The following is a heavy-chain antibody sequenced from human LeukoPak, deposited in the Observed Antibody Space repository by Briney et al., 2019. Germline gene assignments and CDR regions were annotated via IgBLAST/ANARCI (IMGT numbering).Heavy chain of an antibody. CDR1: GFTFSSNW. Sequence: GTSLRLSCAASGFTFSSNWMNWFRKAPGKGLEWVAKIKQDGSEPYYVDSAKGRFSISRDNAKNSLYLQMNSLRAQDTASYYVASTSCSGGWYYLDYWGQGTLVTASS. J-gene: IGHJ4*02. CDR2: IKQDGSEP. CDR3: ASTSCSGGWYYLDY. V-gene: IGHV3-7*01. D-gene: IGHD6-25*01.